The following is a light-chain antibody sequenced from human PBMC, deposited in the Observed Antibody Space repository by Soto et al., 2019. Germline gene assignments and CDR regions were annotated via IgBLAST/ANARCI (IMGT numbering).Light chain of an antibody. CDR3: QQADTFPQT. CDR1: QGVSNW. CDR2: GAS. Sequence: DLQMTQSPSSVSASVGDRVTITCRASQGVSNWLAWYQQKPGRAPKLLISGASSLQSGVPSRFSGSGSGTDFTLTISSLQPEDSATYFCQQADTFPQTFGGGTKLEIK. V-gene: IGKV1-12*01. J-gene: IGKJ4*01.